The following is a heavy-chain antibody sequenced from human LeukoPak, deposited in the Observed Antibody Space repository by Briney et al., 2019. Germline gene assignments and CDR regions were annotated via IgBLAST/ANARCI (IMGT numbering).Heavy chain of an antibody. CDR1: GGSISSYY. CDR2: IYYSGST. Sequence: PSETLSLTCTVSGGSISSYYWSWIRQPPGKGLEWLVYIYYSGSTNYNPSLKSRVTISVDTSKNQFSLKLSSVTAADTAVYYCARFLTGSDYYYYMDVWGKGTTVTVSS. J-gene: IGHJ6*03. D-gene: IGHD1-20*01. CDR3: ARFLTGSDYYYYMDV. V-gene: IGHV4-59*01.